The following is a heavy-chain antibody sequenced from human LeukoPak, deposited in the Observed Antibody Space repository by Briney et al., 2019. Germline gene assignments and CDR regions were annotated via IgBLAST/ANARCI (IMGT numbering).Heavy chain of an antibody. CDR3: ARSLGESYPNFDY. Sequence: PGGSLRLSFAASGFTFSSYAMHWVRQAPGKGLEWVAVISYDGSNEDYADSVKGRFTISRDNSKNTLYLQMNSLRAEDTAVYYCARSLGESYPNFDYWGQGTLVTVSS. V-gene: IGHV3-30*04. D-gene: IGHD1-26*01. CDR1: GFTFSSYA. CDR2: ISYDGSNE. J-gene: IGHJ4*02.